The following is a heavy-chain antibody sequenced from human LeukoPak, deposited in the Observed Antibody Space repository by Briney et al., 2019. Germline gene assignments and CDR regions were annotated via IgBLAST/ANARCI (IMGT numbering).Heavy chain of an antibody. CDR1: GFTFSTYG. CDR3: AKDLGY. J-gene: IGHJ4*02. V-gene: IGHV3-30*02. CDR2: VRYDGSNK. D-gene: IGHD7-27*01. Sequence: GGSLRLSCAASGFTFSTYGMHWVRQAPGKGQEWVACVRYDGSNKYYADSVKGRFTISRGNSKNTPYLQMNSPRPEDTAVYYWAKDLGYWGQGTLVTVSS.